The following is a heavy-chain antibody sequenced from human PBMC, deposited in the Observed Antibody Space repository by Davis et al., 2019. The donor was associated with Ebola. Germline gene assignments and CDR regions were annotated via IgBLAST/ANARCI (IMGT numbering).Heavy chain of an antibody. V-gene: IGHV1-8*01. Sequence: AASVKVSCKASGYTFTSYDINWVRQATGQGLEWMGWMNPNSGNTGYAQKFQGRVTMTRNTSISTAYMELSSLRSEDTAVYYCARAHHLIAAAGGDYYYGMDVWGKGTTVTVSS. CDR3: ARAHHLIAAAGGDYYYGMDV. D-gene: IGHD6-13*01. J-gene: IGHJ6*04. CDR1: GYTFTSYD. CDR2: MNPNSGNT.